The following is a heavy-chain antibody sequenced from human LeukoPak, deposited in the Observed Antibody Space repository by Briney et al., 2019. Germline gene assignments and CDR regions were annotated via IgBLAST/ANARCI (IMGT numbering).Heavy chain of an antibody. Sequence: GGSLRLSCAASGFTFSSNWMTWVRQAPGKGLEWVANINQDGREKYYVDSVKGRFTISRDNAKNSLYLQMNSLRAEDTAVYYCARRYCSSTSCLIDYWGQGTLVTVSS. CDR2: INQDGREK. V-gene: IGHV3-7*04. D-gene: IGHD2-2*01. J-gene: IGHJ4*02. CDR3: ARRYCSSTSCLIDY. CDR1: GFTFSSNW.